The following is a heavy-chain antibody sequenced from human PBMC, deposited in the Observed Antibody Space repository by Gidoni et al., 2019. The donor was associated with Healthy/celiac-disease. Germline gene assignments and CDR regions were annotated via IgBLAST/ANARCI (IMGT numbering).Heavy chain of an antibody. V-gene: IGHV3-23*01. CDR3: ASPGSETEYYYYGMDV. Sequence: EVQLLESGGGLVQPGGSLRLSCAASGFTVSSYAMSWVRQAPGKGLEWVSDISGSGGSTSYADSVEGRFTISRDNSKNTLYLQMNSLRAEDTAVYYCASPGSETEYYYYGMDVWGQGTTVTVSS. D-gene: IGHD3-10*01. CDR2: ISGSGGST. CDR1: GFTVSSYA. J-gene: IGHJ6*02.